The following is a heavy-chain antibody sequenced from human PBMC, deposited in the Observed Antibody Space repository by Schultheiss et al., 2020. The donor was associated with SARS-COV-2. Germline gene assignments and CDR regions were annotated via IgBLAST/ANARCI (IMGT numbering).Heavy chain of an antibody. CDR3: ARGQSGYYYGVYFDY. D-gene: IGHD3-22*01. Sequence: GESLKISCAASGFTFSSYGMHWVRQAPGKGLEWVTFIRYDGSNKYYADSVKGRFTISRDNSKNTVYLQLDSLRAEDTAVYYCARGQSGYYYGVYFDYWGQGTLVTVSS. V-gene: IGHV3-30*02. CDR2: IRYDGSNK. CDR1: GFTFSSYG. J-gene: IGHJ4*02.